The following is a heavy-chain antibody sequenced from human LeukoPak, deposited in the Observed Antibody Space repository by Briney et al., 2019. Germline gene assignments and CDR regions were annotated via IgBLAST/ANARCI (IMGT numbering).Heavy chain of an antibody. Sequence: SETLSLTCAVYGGSFSGYYWSWVRQPPGKGLEWIGEINHSGSTNYSPSLKSRVTISVDTSKNQFSLKLSSVTAADTAVYYCARLPSRYGSGSYGYGGQGTLVTVSS. CDR3: ARLPSRYGSGSYGY. CDR2: INHSGST. J-gene: IGHJ4*02. CDR1: GGSFSGYY. D-gene: IGHD3-10*01. V-gene: IGHV4-34*01.